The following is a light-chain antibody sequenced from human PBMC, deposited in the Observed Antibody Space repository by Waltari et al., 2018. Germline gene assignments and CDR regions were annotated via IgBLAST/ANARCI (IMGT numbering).Light chain of an antibody. CDR1: QSSSSW. V-gene: IGKV1-5*03. J-gene: IGKJ1*01. Sequence: IPCRASQSSSSWLAWYQQKPGKAPNLLIYKTSTLESGVPSRFSGSGSGTEFTLTIDSLQPDDFATYYCQQYNSYRSFGQGTKVEIK. CDR2: KTS. CDR3: QQYNSYRS.